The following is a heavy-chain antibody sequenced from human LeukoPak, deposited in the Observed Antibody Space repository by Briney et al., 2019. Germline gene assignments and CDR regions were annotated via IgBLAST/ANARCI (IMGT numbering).Heavy chain of an antibody. CDR2: ITSNGGGT. CDR3: AKVGFATYDY. V-gene: IGHV3-64D*06. Sequence: GGSLRLSCSASGLTFSGYDMHWVRQAPGKGLEYVSAITSNGGGTYYADSVKGRFTISRDNSKNTLSLQMSSLRADDTAVYYCAKVGFATYDYWGQGTLVTLSS. CDR1: GLTFSGYD. J-gene: IGHJ4*02. D-gene: IGHD3-3*01.